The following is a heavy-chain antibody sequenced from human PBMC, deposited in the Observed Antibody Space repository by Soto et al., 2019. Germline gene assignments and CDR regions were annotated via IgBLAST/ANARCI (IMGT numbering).Heavy chain of an antibody. V-gene: IGHV1-3*01. CDR1: GYTFTSYA. Sequence: ASVKVSCKASGYTFTSYAMHWVRQTPGQRLEWMGWINAGNGNTKYSQKFQGRVTITRDTSASTAYMELSSLRSEDTAVYYCARGPFYGDYTIDYWGQGTLVTVSS. D-gene: IGHD4-17*01. J-gene: IGHJ4*02. CDR3: ARGPFYGDYTIDY. CDR2: INAGNGNT.